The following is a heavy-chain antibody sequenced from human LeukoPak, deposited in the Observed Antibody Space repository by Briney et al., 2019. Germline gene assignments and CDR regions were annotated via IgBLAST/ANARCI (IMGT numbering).Heavy chain of an antibody. V-gene: IGHV4-4*07. D-gene: IGHD3-10*01. CDR2: LYSSGST. CDR3: ARLIYYGSGSYWYFEL. J-gene: IGHJ2*01. Sequence: PSETLSLTCAVSGGSISGHHWSWIRLPAGKGLEWIGRLYSSGSTNYNPSLKSRVTMSVDTSKNQFSLKLSSVTAADTAVFYCARLIYYGSGSYWYFELWGRGTLVTVSS. CDR1: GGSISGHH.